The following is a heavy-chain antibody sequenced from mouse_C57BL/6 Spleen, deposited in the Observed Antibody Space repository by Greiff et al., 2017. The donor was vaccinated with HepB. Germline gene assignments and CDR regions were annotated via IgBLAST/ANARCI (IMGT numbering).Heavy chain of an antibody. Sequence: EVKLLESGGGLVQPGGSLKLSCAASGIDFSRYWMSWVRRAPGKGLEWIGEINPDSSTINYAPSLKDKFIISRDNAKNTLYLQMSKVRSEDTALYYCAREGSYYGSYYYAMDYWGQGTSVTVSS. D-gene: IGHD1-1*01. CDR2: INPDSSTI. CDR3: AREGSYYGSYYYAMDY. CDR1: GIDFSRYW. J-gene: IGHJ4*01. V-gene: IGHV4-1*01.